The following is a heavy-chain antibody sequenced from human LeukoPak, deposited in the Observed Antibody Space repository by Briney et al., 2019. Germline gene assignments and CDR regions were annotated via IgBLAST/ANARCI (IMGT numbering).Heavy chain of an antibody. V-gene: IGHV3-21*01. J-gene: IGHJ4*02. CDR2: ISSSSSYI. D-gene: IGHD5-18*01. CDR3: ARGETAMVARYYFDY. CDR1: GFTFSGYS. Sequence: GGSLRLSCAASGFTFSGYSMNWVRQAPGKGLEWVSSISSSSSYIYYADSVKGRFTISRDNAKNSLYLQMNSLRAEDTAVYYCARGETAMVARYYFDYWGQGTLVTVSS.